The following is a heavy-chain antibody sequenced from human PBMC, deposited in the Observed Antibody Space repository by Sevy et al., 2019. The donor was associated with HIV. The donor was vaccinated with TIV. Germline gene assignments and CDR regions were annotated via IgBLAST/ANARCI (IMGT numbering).Heavy chain of an antibody. J-gene: IGHJ6*02. CDR3: ARDGGSWPKYGMDV. D-gene: IGHD6-13*01. Sequence: GGCLRLSCAASGFTFSSYGMHWVRQAPGKGLEWVAVIWYDGSNKYYADSVKGRFTISRDNSKNTLYLQMNSLRAEDTAVYYCARDGGSWPKYGMDVWGQGTTVTVSS. CDR2: IWYDGSNK. CDR1: GFTFSSYG. V-gene: IGHV3-33*01.